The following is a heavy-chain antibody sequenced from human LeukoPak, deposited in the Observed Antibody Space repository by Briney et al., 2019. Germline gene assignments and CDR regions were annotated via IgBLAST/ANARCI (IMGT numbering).Heavy chain of an antibody. CDR3: V. J-gene: IGHJ6*03. V-gene: IGHV4-59*04. Sequence: PSETLSLTCTVSGGSISSYYWSWIRQPPGKGLEWIGSVYYSGSTYYNPSLKSRVTISVDTSKNQFSLNRISVTAADTAYYMDVGGKRTTVTGSS. CDR1: GGSISSYY. CDR2: VYYSGST.